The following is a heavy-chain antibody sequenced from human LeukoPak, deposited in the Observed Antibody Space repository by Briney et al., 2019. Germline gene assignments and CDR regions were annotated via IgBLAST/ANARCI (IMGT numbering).Heavy chain of an antibody. CDR1: GFTLSDNY. Sequence: GGSLSPSCAAPGFTLSDNYLSWVRQPPGKGLEWASVFYNTGSTYYADSVKGRFTISRDNSKNTMYLQMNSLRVEDTAVYYCTRVSSWFLDYWGQGVLVSVSS. CDR3: TRVSSWFLDY. D-gene: IGHD6-13*01. V-gene: IGHV3-53*01. CDR2: FYNTGST. J-gene: IGHJ4*02.